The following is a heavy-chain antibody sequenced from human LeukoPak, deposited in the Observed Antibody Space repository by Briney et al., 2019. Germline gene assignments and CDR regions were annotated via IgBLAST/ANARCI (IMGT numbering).Heavy chain of an antibody. J-gene: IGHJ5*02. Sequence: ASVKVSCKASGYTFTRYYMNWVRQPPGQGLEWMGIINPSGGRTTYAQRFQGRVTMTRDTSTSTVYMELSSLRSEDTAVYYCARDLLDYHGSDSYYTNGFDPWGQGTLVTVSS. CDR1: GYTFTRYY. D-gene: IGHD3-10*01. V-gene: IGHV1-46*01. CDR2: INPSGGRT. CDR3: ARDLLDYHGSDSYYTNGFDP.